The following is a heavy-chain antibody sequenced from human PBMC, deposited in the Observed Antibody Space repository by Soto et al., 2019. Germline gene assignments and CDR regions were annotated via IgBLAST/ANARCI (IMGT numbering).Heavy chain of an antibody. Sequence: PGGSLRLSCVGSGFTFRDHAMRWVRQAPERGLEWVSAISANGASIQHADSVKGRFSVSRDNAKNTVYLQMDNLRTEDSAVYYCAKDRYYDTPGWFDPWGQGSRVTAPQ. CDR1: GFTFRDHA. V-gene: IGHV3-23*01. J-gene: IGHJ5*02. CDR2: ISANGASI. D-gene: IGHD3-22*01. CDR3: AKDRYYDTPGWFDP.